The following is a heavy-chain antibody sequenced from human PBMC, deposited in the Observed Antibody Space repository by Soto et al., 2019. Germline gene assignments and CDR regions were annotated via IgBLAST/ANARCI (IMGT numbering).Heavy chain of an antibody. D-gene: IGHD4-17*01. CDR1: GGSISSYY. Sequence: SETLSLACTVSGGSISSYYWSWIRQPPGKGLEWIGLIYYSGITDYNPSLKSRVAISIDTSKNQFSLRLSSVTAADTAVYYCARVGALLYGGNSDNYDAFDAWGQGRTVT. J-gene: IGHJ6*02. V-gene: IGHV4-59*08. CDR2: IYYSGIT. CDR3: ARVGALLYGGNSDNYDAFDA.